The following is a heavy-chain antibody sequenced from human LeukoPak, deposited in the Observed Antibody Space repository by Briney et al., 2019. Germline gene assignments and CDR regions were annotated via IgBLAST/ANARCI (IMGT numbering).Heavy chain of an antibody. CDR1: GFTFSSYS. CDR2: ISSSSSYI. CDR3: ARGSGSHTTDAFGI. J-gene: IGHJ3*02. V-gene: IGHV3-21*01. D-gene: IGHD1-26*01. Sequence: GGSLRLSCAASGFTFSSYSMNWVRQAPGKGLEWVSSISSSSSYIYYADSVKGRFTISRDNAKNSLYLQMNSLRAEDTAVYYCARGSGSHTTDAFGIWGQGTMVTVSS.